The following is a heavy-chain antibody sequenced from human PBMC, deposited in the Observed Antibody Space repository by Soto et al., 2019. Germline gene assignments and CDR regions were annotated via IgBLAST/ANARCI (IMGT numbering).Heavy chain of an antibody. CDR3: ARTYDYGDLRDY. D-gene: IGHD4-17*01. CDR2: ISYDGSNK. J-gene: IGHJ4*02. V-gene: IGHV3-30-3*01. CDR1: GFTFSSYA. Sequence: GWSLRLSCAASGFTFSSYAMHWVRQAPGKGLEWVAVISYDGSNKYYADSVKGRFTISRDNSKNTLYLQMNSLRAEDTAVYYCARTYDYGDLRDYWGQGTLVTVSS.